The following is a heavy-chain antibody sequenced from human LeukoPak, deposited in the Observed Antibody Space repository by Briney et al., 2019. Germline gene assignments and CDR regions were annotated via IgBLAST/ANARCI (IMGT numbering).Heavy chain of an antibody. D-gene: IGHD3-10*01. V-gene: IGHV4-61*02. J-gene: IGHJ6*03. Sequence: SETLSLTCTVSGGSISSGSYYWSWIRQPAGKGLEWIGRIYTSGSTNYNPSLKSRVTISVDTSKNQLSLKLSSVTAADTAVYYCAREGLWFGELNRYYYMDVWGKGTTVTVSS. CDR1: GGSISSGSYY. CDR3: AREGLWFGELNRYYYMDV. CDR2: IYTSGST.